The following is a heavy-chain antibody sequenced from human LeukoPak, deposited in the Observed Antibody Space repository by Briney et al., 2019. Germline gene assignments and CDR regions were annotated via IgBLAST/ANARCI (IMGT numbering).Heavy chain of an antibody. CDR1: GGSSSGYY. V-gene: IGHV4-34*01. D-gene: IGHD3-3*01. CDR2: INHSGST. J-gene: IGHJ6*03. Sequence: SETLSLTCAVYGGSSSGYYWSWIRQPPGKGLEWIGEINHSGSTNYNPSLKSRVTISVDTSKNQFSLKLSSVTAADTAVYYCARGGRHYDFWSGYYERSHYYYYYMDVWGKGTTVTVSS. CDR3: ARGGRHYDFWSGYYERSHYYYYYMDV.